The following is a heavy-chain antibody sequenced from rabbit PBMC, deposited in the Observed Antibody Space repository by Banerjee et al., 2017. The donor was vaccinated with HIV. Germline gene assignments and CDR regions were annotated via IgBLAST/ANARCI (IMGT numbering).Heavy chain of an antibody. CDR1: GIDFSSYYY. D-gene: IGHD6-1*01. CDR3: ARDGICAGCGYATPFNL. CDR2: IYTGSSGST. V-gene: IGHV1S40*01. J-gene: IGHJ4*01. Sequence: QSLEESGGDLVKPGASLTLTCTASGIDFSSYYYMCWVRQAPGKGLEWIGCIYTGSSGSTYYASWAKGRFTISKTSSTTVTLQMTSLTAADTATYFCARDGICAGCGYATPFNLWGPGTLVTVS.